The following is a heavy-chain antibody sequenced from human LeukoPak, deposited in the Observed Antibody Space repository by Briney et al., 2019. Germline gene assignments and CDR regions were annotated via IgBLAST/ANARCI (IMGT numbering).Heavy chain of an antibody. CDR2: VDPEDGET. CDR1: GGTFSSYA. CDR3: ATIEAVAGLDY. Sequence: ASVKVSCKASGGTFSSYAISWVQQAPGKGLEWMGLVDPEDGETIYAEKFQGRVTITADTSTDTAYMELSSLRSEDTAVYYCATIEAVAGLDYWGQGTLVTVSS. V-gene: IGHV1-69-2*01. J-gene: IGHJ4*02. D-gene: IGHD6-19*01.